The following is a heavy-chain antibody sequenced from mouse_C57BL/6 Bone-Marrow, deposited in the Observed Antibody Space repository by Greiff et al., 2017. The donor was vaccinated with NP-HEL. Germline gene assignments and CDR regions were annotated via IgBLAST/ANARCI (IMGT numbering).Heavy chain of an antibody. V-gene: IGHV1-7*01. CDR3: ARIHRYYAMDY. Sequence: VQLQESGAELAKPGASVKLSCKASGYTFTSYWMHWVKQRPGQGLEWIGYINPSSGYTKYNQKFKDKATLTADKSPSTAYMQLSSLTYEDSAVYYCARIHRYYAMDYWGQGTSVTVSS. J-gene: IGHJ4*01. CDR2: INPSSGYT. CDR1: GYTFTSYW.